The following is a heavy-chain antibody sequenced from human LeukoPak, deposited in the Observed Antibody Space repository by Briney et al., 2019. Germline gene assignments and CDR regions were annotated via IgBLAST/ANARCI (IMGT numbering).Heavy chain of an antibody. CDR2: IYRDGSTT. V-gene: IGHV3-74*01. J-gene: IGHJ5*02. CDR3: AKDLMRDRWFGES. D-gene: IGHD3-10*01. CDR1: GFGFSRYW. Sequence: GGSLRLSCAASGFGFSRYWMHWVRQAPGTGLKWVSRIYRDGSTTDYADSVKGRFSISRDNYKNTLYLEMNSLRLEDTAVYYCAKDLMRDRWFGESWGQGTLVTVSS.